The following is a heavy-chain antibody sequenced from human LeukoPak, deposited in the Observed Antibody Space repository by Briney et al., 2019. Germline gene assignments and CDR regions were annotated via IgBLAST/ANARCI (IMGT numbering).Heavy chain of an antibody. V-gene: IGHV1-18*04. J-gene: IGHJ6*04. Sequence: ASVKVSCKASGYTFTSYGISWVRQAPGQGLEWMGWNSAYSGNTNYAQKLQGRGTMTTDTSTSTAYMELRSLRSDDTAVYYCARVGSGRVVAATSYYYYYGMDVWGKGTTVTVSS. CDR1: GYTFTSYG. CDR2: NSAYSGNT. D-gene: IGHD2-15*01. CDR3: ARVGSGRVVAATSYYYYYGMDV.